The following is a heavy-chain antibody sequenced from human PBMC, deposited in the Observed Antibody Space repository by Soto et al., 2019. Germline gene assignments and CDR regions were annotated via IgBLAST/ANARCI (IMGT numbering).Heavy chain of an antibody. J-gene: IGHJ4*02. Sequence: SETLSLTCTVSGVSISSCDYYWILIRQPPGKGLEWIGYIYYSGSTYYNPSLKSRVTISVDTSKNQFSLKLSSVTAADTAVYYCATGNIVATIKVTYFDYWGQGTLLTVSS. D-gene: IGHD5-12*01. CDR1: GVSISSCDYY. CDR2: IYYSGST. CDR3: ATGNIVATIKVTYFDY. V-gene: IGHV4-30-4*01.